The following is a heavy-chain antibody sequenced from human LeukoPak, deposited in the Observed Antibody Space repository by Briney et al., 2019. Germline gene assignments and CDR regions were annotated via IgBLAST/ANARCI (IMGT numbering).Heavy chain of an antibody. Sequence: GGSLRLSCAASGFTLSSHWMHWVRQAPGKGLEWVAVISYDGSNTYYADSVKGRFTISRDNSKNMLYLQMNSLRAEDTAVYYCAKPYYYGSRSCMDYWGQGTLVTVSS. D-gene: IGHD3-10*01. CDR3: AKPYYYGSRSCMDY. V-gene: IGHV3-30*18. CDR1: GFTLSSHW. J-gene: IGHJ4*02. CDR2: ISYDGSNT.